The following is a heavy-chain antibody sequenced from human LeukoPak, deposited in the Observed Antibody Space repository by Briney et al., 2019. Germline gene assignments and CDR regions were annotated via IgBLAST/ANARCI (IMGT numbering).Heavy chain of an antibody. CDR2: ISYDGSNK. J-gene: IGHJ4*02. D-gene: IGHD6-13*01. CDR3: ARDLHSSSWYWTFDY. Sequence: GRSLRLSCAAPGFTFSSYAMHWVRQAPGKGLEWVAVISYDGSNKYYADSVKGRFTISRDNSKNTLYLQMNSLRAEDTAVYYCARDLHSSSWYWTFDYWGQGTLVTVSS. CDR1: GFTFSSYA. V-gene: IGHV3-30-3*01.